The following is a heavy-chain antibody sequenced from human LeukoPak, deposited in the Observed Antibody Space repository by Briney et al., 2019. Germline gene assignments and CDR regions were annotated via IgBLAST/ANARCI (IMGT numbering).Heavy chain of an antibody. CDR2: TYYMSKWHN. V-gene: IGHV6-1*01. Sequence: SQTLSLTCAISGDXVSSNSAVWNWIRQSPSRGLEWLGRTYYMSKWHNDYAVSVKSRITINPDTSKNQFSLQLNSVTPEDTAVYYCARGWEYSSGWYYFDYWGQGTVVTVSS. CDR3: ARGWEYSSGWYYFDY. J-gene: IGHJ4*02. CDR1: GDXVSSNSAV. D-gene: IGHD6-19*01.